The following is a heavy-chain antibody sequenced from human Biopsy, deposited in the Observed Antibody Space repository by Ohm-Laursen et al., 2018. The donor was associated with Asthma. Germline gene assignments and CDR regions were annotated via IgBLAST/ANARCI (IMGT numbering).Heavy chain of an antibody. CDR2: INSVFGTT. V-gene: IGHV1-69*01. CDR1: GGTFNTYV. Sequence: SSVKVSCKSLGGTFNTYVIGWVRQAPGQGLEWMGGINSVFGTTNYPQKFQDKVTITADDSTSTVYMELSSLRSEDTAVYYCARKAGSCISRTCYSLDFWGQGTLVTVSS. J-gene: IGHJ4*02. D-gene: IGHD2-2*01. CDR3: ARKAGSCISRTCYSLDF.